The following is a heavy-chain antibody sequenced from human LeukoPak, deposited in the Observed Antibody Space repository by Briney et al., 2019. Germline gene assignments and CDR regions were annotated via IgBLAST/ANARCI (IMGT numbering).Heavy chain of an antibody. CDR1: GYSFDRYA. CDR2: INPNSGGT. V-gene: IGHV1-2*02. D-gene: IGHD6-13*01. Sequence: ASVKVSCKASGYSFDRYAINWLRQAPGQGLEWMGWINPNSGGTNYAQKFQGRVTMTRDTSISTAYMELSRLRSDDTAVYYCARVSQQQLWSWFDPWGQGTLVTVSS. CDR3: ARVSQQQLWSWFDP. J-gene: IGHJ5*02.